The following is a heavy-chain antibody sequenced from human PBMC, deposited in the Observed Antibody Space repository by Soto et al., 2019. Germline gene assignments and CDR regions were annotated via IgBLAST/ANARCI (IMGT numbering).Heavy chain of an antibody. V-gene: IGHV1-3*01. D-gene: IGHD2-2*01. CDR1: GYTFTGYA. CDR2: INGGNGDT. J-gene: IGHJ4*02. Sequence: ASVKVSCKASGYTFTGYAIHWVRQAPGQRLEWMGWINGGNGDTKYSQKFQGRVTITRDTSASTAYMELTSLGSEDTAVYHCARGYCSSTSCQYYSDFWGQGTPVTVSS. CDR3: ARGYCSSTSCQYYSDF.